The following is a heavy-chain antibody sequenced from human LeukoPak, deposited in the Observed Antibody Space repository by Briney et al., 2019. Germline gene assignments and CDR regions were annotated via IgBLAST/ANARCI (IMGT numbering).Heavy chain of an antibody. Sequence: ASVKVSCKASGYTFTGYYMHWVRQAPGQGLEWMGWINPSSGGTNYAQKFQGRVTVTRDTSISTAYMDLSRLRSDDTAVYYCARAGVWDYSDSSGYHNAAFDIWGQGTMVTVSS. J-gene: IGHJ3*02. CDR1: GYTFTGYY. CDR2: INPSSGGT. D-gene: IGHD3-22*01. CDR3: ARAGVWDYSDSSGYHNAAFDI. V-gene: IGHV1-2*02.